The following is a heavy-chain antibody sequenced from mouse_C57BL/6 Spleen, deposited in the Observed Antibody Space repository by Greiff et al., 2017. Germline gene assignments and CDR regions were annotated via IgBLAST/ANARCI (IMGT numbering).Heavy chain of an antibody. CDR1: GYTFTSYW. Sequence: QVQLQQSGAELVKPGASVKLSCKASGYTFTSYWMHWVKQRPGQGLEWIGMIHPNSGSTNYNEKFKSKATLTVDKSSSTAYMQLSSLTSEDSAVYYCARGAYDGFYWGQGTLVTVSA. J-gene: IGHJ3*01. CDR2: IHPNSGST. CDR3: ARGAYDGFY. V-gene: IGHV1-64*01. D-gene: IGHD2-3*01.